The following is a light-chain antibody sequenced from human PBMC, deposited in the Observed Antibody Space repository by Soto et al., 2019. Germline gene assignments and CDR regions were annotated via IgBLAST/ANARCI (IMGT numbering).Light chain of an antibody. Sequence: DIQMTQSPSSLSASVGDRVTITCRASQSISTYLNWYQQKPGKAPRLLIYTASRLQSGGSSRFSGSGSGTDFTLSISSLQPEDFGTYYCQQSYTTHRKFGHGTQVDIK. V-gene: IGKV1-39*01. CDR3: QQSYTTHRK. J-gene: IGKJ1*01. CDR1: QSISTY. CDR2: TAS.